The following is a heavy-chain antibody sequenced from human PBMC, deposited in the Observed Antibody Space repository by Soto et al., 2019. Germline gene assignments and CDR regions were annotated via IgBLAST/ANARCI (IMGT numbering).Heavy chain of an antibody. Sequence: QVQLVESGGGVVQPGRSLRLSCAASGFTFSSYGMHCVRQAPGKGLEWVAVISYDGSNKYYADSVKGRFTISRDNSKNTLYLQMNSLRAEDTAVYYCAKDPRVGILTGPFDYWGQGTLVTVSS. J-gene: IGHJ4*02. D-gene: IGHD3-9*01. V-gene: IGHV3-30*18. CDR1: GFTFSSYG. CDR2: ISYDGSNK. CDR3: AKDPRVGILTGPFDY.